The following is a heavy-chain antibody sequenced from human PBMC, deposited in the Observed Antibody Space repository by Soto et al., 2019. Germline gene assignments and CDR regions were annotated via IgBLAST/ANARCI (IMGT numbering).Heavy chain of an antibody. Sequence: QVQLVESGGGVVQPGRSLRLSCAASGFTFSSYGMHWVRQAPGKGLEWVAVISYDGSNKYYADSVKGRFTISRDNSKNTLNLQMNSLRAEDTAMYYCAKDAPYYYDSSGYYGPFDYWGQGTLVTVSS. V-gene: IGHV3-30*18. CDR2: ISYDGSNK. J-gene: IGHJ4*02. D-gene: IGHD3-22*01. CDR3: AKDAPYYYDSSGYYGPFDY. CDR1: GFTFSSYG.